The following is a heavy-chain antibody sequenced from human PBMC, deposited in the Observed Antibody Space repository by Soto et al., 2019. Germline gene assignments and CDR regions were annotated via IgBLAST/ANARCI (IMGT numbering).Heavy chain of an antibody. J-gene: IGHJ4*02. Sequence: SETLCLTCSVSGGSMGSYYWSWIRQSPGKSLEWIAYIYHTGSTKYNPSLKSRCTLSLDISNKQISLKLIPVAAADTAVYFCAGELDSQGLFDYWGPGTLVTVSS. D-gene: IGHD1-1*01. V-gene: IGHV4-59*01. CDR1: GGSMGSYY. CDR3: AGELDSQGLFDY. CDR2: IYHTGST.